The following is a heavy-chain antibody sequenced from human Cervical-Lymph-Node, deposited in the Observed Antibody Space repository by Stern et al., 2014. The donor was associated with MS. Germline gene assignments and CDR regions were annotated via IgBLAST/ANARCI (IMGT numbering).Heavy chain of an antibody. CDR3: ASEGLGSGSYYTFDY. CDR1: GFTFSSHG. CDR2: IWYDGSIK. D-gene: IGHD3-10*01. V-gene: IGHV3-33*01. Sequence: VQLVESGGGVVQPGSSLRLSCAASGFTFSSHGVHWVRQAPGKGLEWVAVIWYDGSIKYYADSVKGRCTISRDNSKNTLYLQMNSLRDEDTAVYYCASEGLGSGSYYTFDYWGQGTLVTVSS. J-gene: IGHJ4*02.